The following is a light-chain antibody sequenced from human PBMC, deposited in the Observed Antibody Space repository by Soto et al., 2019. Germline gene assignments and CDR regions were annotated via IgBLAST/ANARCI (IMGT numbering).Light chain of an antibody. J-gene: IGLJ1*01. CDR3: QSYHSCYPYV. V-gene: IGLV6-57*03. CDR1: GGSIASGY. Sequence: NFMLTQPHSVSESPGKTVTISCTRSGGSIASGYVQWYRQRPGSAPTTVIYEDNQRPSGVPDRFSGSIDSSSNSASLTISGLQTEDEADYDCQSYHSCYPYVFCTVTKLTVL. CDR2: EDN.